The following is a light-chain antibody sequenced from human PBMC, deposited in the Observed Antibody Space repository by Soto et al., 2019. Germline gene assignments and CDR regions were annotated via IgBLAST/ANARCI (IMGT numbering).Light chain of an antibody. CDR3: RKYNSAPYT. CDR2: GVS. Sequence: DIQMTQSPSSLSASVGDRVTITCRASQGINNYLAWYRKKPGEVHKLLIYGVSSLQSGVPSQFSGSGSGTEFTLTISSLQPEDVATYYCRKYNSAPYTFGQGTKLEIK. CDR1: QGINNY. V-gene: IGKV1-27*01. J-gene: IGKJ2*01.